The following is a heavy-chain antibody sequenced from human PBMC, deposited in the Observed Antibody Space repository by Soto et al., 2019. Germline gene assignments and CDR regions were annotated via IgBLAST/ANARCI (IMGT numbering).Heavy chain of an antibody. J-gene: IGHJ5*02. CDR2: ISSSSSTI. V-gene: IGHV3-48*02. CDR3: ARERDYDFWSGRYNWFDP. CDR1: GFTFSSYS. Sequence: GGSLRLSCAASGFTFSSYSMNWVRQAPGKGLEWVSYISSSSSTIYYADSVKGRFTISRDNAKNSLYLQMNSLRDEDTAVYYCARERDYDFWSGRYNWFDPWGQGTLVTVSS. D-gene: IGHD3-3*01.